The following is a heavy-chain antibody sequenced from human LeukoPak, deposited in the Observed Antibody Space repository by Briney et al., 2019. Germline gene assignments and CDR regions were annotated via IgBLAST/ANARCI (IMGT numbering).Heavy chain of an antibody. CDR2: INHSGST. CDR1: GGSFNGYY. D-gene: IGHD2-8*01. J-gene: IGHJ4*02. CDR3: AREPMVLGCMAGLYYFDY. V-gene: IGHV4-34*01. Sequence: SETLSLTCAVYGGSFNGYYWSWIRQPPGKGLEWIGEINHSGSTNYNPSLKSRVTMSVDTSKNQFSLKLSSVTAADTAVYYCAREPMVLGCMAGLYYFDYWGQGTLVTVSS.